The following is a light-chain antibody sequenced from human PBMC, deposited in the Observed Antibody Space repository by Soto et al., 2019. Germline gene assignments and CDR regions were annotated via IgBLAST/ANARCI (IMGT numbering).Light chain of an antibody. CDR3: QQYNSYPWT. CDR2: DAS. Sequence: DIQMTQSPSTLSASVGDRVTITCRASQSISSWLAWYQQKPGKAPKLLIYDASSLESGVPSTFSGRGSGTEFTLTISSLQPDDFATYYCQQYNSYPWTFGPGTKVDIK. CDR1: QSISSW. J-gene: IGKJ1*01. V-gene: IGKV1-5*01.